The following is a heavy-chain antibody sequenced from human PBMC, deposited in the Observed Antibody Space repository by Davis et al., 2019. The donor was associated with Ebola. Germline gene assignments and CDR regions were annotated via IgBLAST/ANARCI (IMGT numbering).Heavy chain of an antibody. V-gene: IGHV4-38-2*01. CDR3: VRGGYWKFDY. CDR1: GYSISSGYY. Sequence: PSETLSLTCAVSGYSISSGYYWGWIRQPPGKGLEWIGSIYHSGSTYYNPSLKSRVTISVDTSKNQFSLKLKSVTAADTAVYYCVRGGYWKFDYWGQGTLVTVSS. D-gene: IGHD1-1*01. J-gene: IGHJ4*02. CDR2: IYHSGST.